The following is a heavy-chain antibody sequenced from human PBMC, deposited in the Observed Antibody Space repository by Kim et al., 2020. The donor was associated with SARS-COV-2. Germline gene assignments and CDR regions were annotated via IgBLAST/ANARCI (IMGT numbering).Heavy chain of an antibody. CDR1: GGTFSSYA. CDR3: ARVPNGVVGAFDI. CDR2: IIPIFGTA. D-gene: IGHD1-26*01. J-gene: IGHJ3*02. V-gene: IGHV1-69*13. Sequence: SVKVSCKASGGTFSSYAISWVRQAPGQGLEWMGGIIPIFGTANYAQKFQGRVTITADESTSTAYMELSSLRSEDTAVYYCARVPNGVVGAFDIWGQGTMVTVSS.